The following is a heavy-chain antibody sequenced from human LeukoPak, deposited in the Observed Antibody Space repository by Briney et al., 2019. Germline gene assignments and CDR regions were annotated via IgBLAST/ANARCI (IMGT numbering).Heavy chain of an antibody. V-gene: IGHV1-2*02. D-gene: IGHD3-10*01. J-gene: IGHJ5*02. CDR3: ARPPMVRGVNWFDP. Sequence: ASVKVSCKASGYTFTGYYIHWVRQAPGQGLEWMGWINPNSGGTNYAQKFQGRDTMTRDTSISTAYMELSRLRFDDTAVYYCARPPMVRGVNWFDPWGQGTLVTVSS. CDR2: INPNSGGT. CDR1: GYTFTGYY.